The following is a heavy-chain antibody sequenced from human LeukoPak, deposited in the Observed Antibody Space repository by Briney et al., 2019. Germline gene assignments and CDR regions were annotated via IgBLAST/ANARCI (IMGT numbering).Heavy chain of an antibody. D-gene: IGHD5-18*01. Sequence: EFLKISCKTSGYSFTIYWIGWVRQMPGKGLEWMGIIYPGDSDTRYSPSFQGQVTISADKSISTAYLQWSSLKASDTAMYYCARWLQPSPEYYFDYRGQGTLVTVSS. CDR2: IYPGDSDT. J-gene: IGHJ4*02. CDR3: ARWLQPSPEYYFDY. V-gene: IGHV5-51*01. CDR1: GYSFTIYW.